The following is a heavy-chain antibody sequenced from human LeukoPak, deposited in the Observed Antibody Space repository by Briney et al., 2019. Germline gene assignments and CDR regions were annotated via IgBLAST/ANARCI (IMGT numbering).Heavy chain of an antibody. CDR2: ISGSGGST. J-gene: IGHJ3*02. D-gene: IGHD6-19*01. V-gene: IGHV3-23*01. Sequence: GGSLRLSCAASGFTFSSYDMSWVRQAPGKGLEWVTAISGSGGSTYYADPVKGRFTISRDNSKNTLYLQMNSLRAEDTAVYYCAKDVIPYSSGWWSGDWGCAFDIWGQGTMVTVSS. CDR1: GFTFSSYD. CDR3: AKDVIPYSSGWWSGDWGCAFDI.